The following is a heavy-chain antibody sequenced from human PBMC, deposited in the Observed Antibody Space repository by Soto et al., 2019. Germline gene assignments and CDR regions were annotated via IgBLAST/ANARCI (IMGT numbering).Heavy chain of an antibody. D-gene: IGHD4-17*01. CDR3: ARARNYGDPDY. J-gene: IGHJ4*02. Sequence: SSETLSLTCTVSGGSISSGGYYWSWIRQHPGKGLEWIGYIYYSGSTYYNPSLKSRVTISVDTSKNQFSLKVSSVTAADTAVYYCARARNYGDPDYWGQGTLVTVSS. V-gene: IGHV4-31*03. CDR1: GGSISSGGYY. CDR2: IYYSGST.